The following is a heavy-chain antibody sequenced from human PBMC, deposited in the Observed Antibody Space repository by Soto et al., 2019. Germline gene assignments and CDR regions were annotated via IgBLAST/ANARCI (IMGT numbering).Heavy chain of an antibody. CDR2: IYYSGST. J-gene: IGHJ5*02. D-gene: IGHD3-9*01. CDR3: ARVGDDILTGYFPNNWFDP. V-gene: IGHV4-31*03. Sequence: KSSETLSLTCTVSGGSISSGGYYWSWIRQHPGKGLEWIGYIYYSGSTYYNPSLKSRVTISVDTSKNQFSLKLSSVTAADTAVYYCARVGDDILTGYFPNNWFDPWGQGTLVTVSS. CDR1: GGSISSGGYY.